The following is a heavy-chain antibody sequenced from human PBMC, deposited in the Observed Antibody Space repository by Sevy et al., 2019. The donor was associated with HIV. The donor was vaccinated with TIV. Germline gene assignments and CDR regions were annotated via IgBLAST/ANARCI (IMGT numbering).Heavy chain of an antibody. Sequence: ASVKVSCKISGYTFTTYRITWVRQAPGQGLEWMGWISPHNGDTDYAQKLQDRITMITDTSTITVYMELTSLRSDDTAVYYCARAYCSGGRCYSLAYWGQGTLVTVSS. CDR3: ARAYCSGGRCYSLAY. V-gene: IGHV1-18*01. CDR1: GYTFTTYR. CDR2: ISPHNGDT. D-gene: IGHD2-15*01. J-gene: IGHJ4*02.